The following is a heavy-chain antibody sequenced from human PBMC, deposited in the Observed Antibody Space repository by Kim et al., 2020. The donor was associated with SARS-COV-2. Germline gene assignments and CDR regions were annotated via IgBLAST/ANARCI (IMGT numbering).Heavy chain of an antibody. J-gene: IGHJ4*02. CDR1: GYSISGGGYY. Sequence: SETLSLTCTVSGYSISGGGYYWSWNRQHPGKGLVWIGYIYDSGSTYYNPSLSSRVTISADTSQNHFSLTLGSVTAADTAVYYWARARIYTGYPGRDYWGQGPRDPV. V-gene: IGHV4-31*03. CDR2: IYDSGST. CDR3: ARARIYTGYPGRDY. D-gene: IGHD5-12*01.